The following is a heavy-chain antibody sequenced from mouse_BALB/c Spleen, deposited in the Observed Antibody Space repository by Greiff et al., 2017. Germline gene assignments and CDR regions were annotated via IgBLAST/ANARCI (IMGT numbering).Heavy chain of an antibody. D-gene: IGHD6-1*01. J-gene: IGHJ3*01. V-gene: IGHV10-1*02. CDR2: IRSKSNNYAT. CDR3: VRPLSSVYAAPFAH. Sequence: EVQLQESGGGLVQPKGSLKLSCAASGFTFNTYAMNWVRQAPGKGLEWVARIRSKSNNYATYYADSVKDRFTISRDDSQSMLYLQMNNLKTEDTAPYFCVRPLSSVYAAPFAHWGEGTLVSVSP. CDR1: GFTFNTYA.